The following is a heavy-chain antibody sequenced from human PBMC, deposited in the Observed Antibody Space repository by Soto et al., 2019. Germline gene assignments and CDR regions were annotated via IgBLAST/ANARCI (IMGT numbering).Heavy chain of an antibody. CDR2: IIPIFGTA. J-gene: IGHJ4*02. D-gene: IGHD3-22*01. V-gene: IGHV1-69*06. CDR1: GGTFSSYA. CDR3: ARVTTKYYYDGSGYYELDY. Sequence: SVKVSCKASGGTFSSYAISWVRQAPGQGLEWMGGIIPIFGTANYAQKFQGRVTITADKSTSTAYMELSSLRSEDTAVYYCARVTTKYYYDGSGYYELDYWGQGTLVTVSS.